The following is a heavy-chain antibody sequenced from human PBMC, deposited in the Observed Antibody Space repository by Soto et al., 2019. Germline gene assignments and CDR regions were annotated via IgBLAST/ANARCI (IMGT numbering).Heavy chain of an antibody. V-gene: IGHV3-15*01. CDR3: ATEGGYPGSNFYGAY. D-gene: IGHD1-26*01. J-gene: IGHJ4*02. Sequence: EVQLVESGGGLVEPGGSIRLSCVASGFTFTKAYMTWVRQAPGMGLEWVGRIKGSHAGGTTDYATSVKGRFTISRDDSKYTLYMQMNSLKTEDTSVYYCATEGGYPGSNFYGAYWGQGTLLTVSS. CDR1: GFTFTKAY. CDR2: IKGSHAGGTT.